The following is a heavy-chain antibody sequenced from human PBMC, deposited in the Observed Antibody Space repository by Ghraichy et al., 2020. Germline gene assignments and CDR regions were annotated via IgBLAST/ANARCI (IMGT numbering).Heavy chain of an antibody. D-gene: IGHD6-13*01. CDR2: ISSSGRII. J-gene: IGHJ1*01. CDR3: ARDHIAAAGLEYFQD. CDR1: GFTFSSYE. Sequence: GETLNISCAASGFTFSSYEMNWVRQAPGKGLEWVSYISSSGRIIYYADSVKGRFTISRDNAKNSLYLQMNSLRAEDTAVYYCARDHIAAAGLEYFQDWGQGTLVTVSS. V-gene: IGHV3-48*03.